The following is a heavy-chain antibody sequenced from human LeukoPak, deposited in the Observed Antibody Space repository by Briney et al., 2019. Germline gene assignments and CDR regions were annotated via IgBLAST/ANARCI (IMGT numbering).Heavy chain of an antibody. CDR3: ARLLQFSPYNWFDP. D-gene: IGHD5-24*01. V-gene: IGHV4-30-2*01. Sequence: PSETLSLTCAVSGGSISSGGYSWSWIRQPTGKGLEWIGYIYHSGSTYYNPSLKSRVTISVDTSKNQFSLKLSSVTAADTAVYYCARLLQFSPYNWFDPWGQGTLVTVSS. CDR2: IYHSGST. J-gene: IGHJ5*02. CDR1: GGSISSGGYS.